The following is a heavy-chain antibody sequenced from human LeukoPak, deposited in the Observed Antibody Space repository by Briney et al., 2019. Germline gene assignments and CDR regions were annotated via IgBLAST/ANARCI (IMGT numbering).Heavy chain of an antibody. D-gene: IGHD3-3*01. CDR1: GFTVSSNY. CDR2: IYSGGST. CDR3: ARSSVIDDFDY. J-gene: IGHJ4*02. Sequence: GGSLRLSCAASGFTVSSNYMSWVRQAPGKGLEWVSVIYSGGSTYYADSVKGRFTISRDNSKNTLYLQRNSLRAEDTAVYYCARSSVIDDFDYWGQGTLVTVSS. V-gene: IGHV3-66*01.